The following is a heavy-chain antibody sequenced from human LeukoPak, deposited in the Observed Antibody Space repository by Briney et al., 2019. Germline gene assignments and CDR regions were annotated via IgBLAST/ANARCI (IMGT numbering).Heavy chain of an antibody. D-gene: IGHD3-22*01. CDR2: IIPIFGTA. Sequence: SVKVSCKASGGTFSSYAISWVRQAPGQGLEWMGGIIPIFGTANYAQKFQGRVTITTDESTSTAYMELSSLRSEDTAVYYCARDVQEGYDSSGYYSYWGQGTLVTVSS. J-gene: IGHJ4*02. CDR3: ARDVQEGYDSSGYYSY. V-gene: IGHV1-69*05. CDR1: GGTFSSYA.